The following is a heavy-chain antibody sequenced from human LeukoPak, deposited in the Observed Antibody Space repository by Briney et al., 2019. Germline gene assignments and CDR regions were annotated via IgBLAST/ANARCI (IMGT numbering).Heavy chain of an antibody. CDR2: INSDGSGT. CDR1: GFPFSGFW. Sequence: GGSLRLSCAASGFPFSGFWMHWVRQAPGKGLVWVSRINSDGSGTSHADSVKGRFTTSRDNAKNTLYLQMNSLRAEDTAVYYCARGHYYGMDVWGQGITVTVSS. V-gene: IGHV3-74*01. CDR3: ARGHYYGMDV. J-gene: IGHJ6*02.